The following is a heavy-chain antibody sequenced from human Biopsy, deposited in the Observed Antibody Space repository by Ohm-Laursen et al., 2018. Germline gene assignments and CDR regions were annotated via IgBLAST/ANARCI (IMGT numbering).Heavy chain of an antibody. CDR3: ARDRMTDVFGGPTRTDVFDS. Sequence: GASVKVSCKASGYTFTDYYIHWVRQSPGQGLEWMGWINPNSGATNSAQKFRDRVTLTRDTSISAVYIDLRRLKSDDAAIYYCARDRMTDVFGGPTRTDVFDSWGQGTPATVSS. V-gene: IGHV1-2*02. J-gene: IGHJ4*02. CDR2: INPNSGAT. CDR1: GYTFTDYY. D-gene: IGHD3-10*01.